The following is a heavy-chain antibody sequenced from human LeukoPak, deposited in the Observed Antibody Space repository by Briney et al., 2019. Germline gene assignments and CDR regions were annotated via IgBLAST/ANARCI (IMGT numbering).Heavy chain of an antibody. CDR1: GDSISSGDYY. Sequence: PSETLSLTCTASGDSISSGDYYWSWIRQPAGKGLEWIGRISSSGSTNYNPSLKSRVTISVGTSKNQFSLKLSSVTAADTAVYFCARGPYSYDSSGAFDIWGQGTMVTVSS. CDR2: ISSSGST. D-gene: IGHD3-22*01. V-gene: IGHV4-61*02. CDR3: ARGPYSYDSSGAFDI. J-gene: IGHJ3*02.